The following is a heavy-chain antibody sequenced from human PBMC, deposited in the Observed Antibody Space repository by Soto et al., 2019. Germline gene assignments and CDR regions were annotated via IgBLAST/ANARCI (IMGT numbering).Heavy chain of an antibody. J-gene: IGHJ4*02. D-gene: IGHD3-22*01. CDR3: ARERYYDTSGYSRQTFDY. V-gene: IGHV4-30-4*01. CDR1: ADSISTNNYY. CDR2: ISYSGST. Sequence: SETLSLTCAVSADSISTNNYYWNWIRQSPGKGLEWIGYISYSGSTYYNPSLKSRVTISVNTSKNQFSLELTSVTAADTAVYYFARERYYDTSGYSRQTFDYWGQGTLVTVSS.